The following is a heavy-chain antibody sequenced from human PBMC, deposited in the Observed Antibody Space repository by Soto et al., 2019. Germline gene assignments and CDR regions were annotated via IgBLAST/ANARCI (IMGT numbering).Heavy chain of an antibody. CDR1: GGSFNSYY. D-gene: IGHD1-1*01. CDR3: ARGCRNNWAAGAYDL. CDR2: ISYSGST. Sequence: QVQLRESGPGLVKPSETLSLTCTVSGGSFNSYYWSWIRQPPGKGLEWIGYISYSGSTSYNPSLKSRVTISEDTSKNQFSLRLSSVIAADTAVYYCARGCRNNWAAGAYDLWGQGTVVTVSS. V-gene: IGHV4-59*08. J-gene: IGHJ3*01.